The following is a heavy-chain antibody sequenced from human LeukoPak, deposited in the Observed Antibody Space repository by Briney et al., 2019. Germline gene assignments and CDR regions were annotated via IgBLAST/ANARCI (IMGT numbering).Heavy chain of an antibody. D-gene: IGHD4-17*01. CDR2: IYYSGST. Sequence: SETLSLTCTVSGGSISSGSYYWSWIRQPPGNGLEWIGYIYYSGSTNYNPSLKSRVTISVDTSKNQFSLKLSSVTAADTAVYYCASVDDYGDYGGAFDIWGQGTMVTVSS. CDR1: GGSISSGSYY. CDR3: ASVDDYGDYGGAFDI. V-gene: IGHV4-61*01. J-gene: IGHJ3*02.